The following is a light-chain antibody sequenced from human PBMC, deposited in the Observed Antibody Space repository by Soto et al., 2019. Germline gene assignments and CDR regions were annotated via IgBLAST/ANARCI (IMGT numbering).Light chain of an antibody. CDR1: SSNIGAGYD. J-gene: IGLJ1*01. CDR2: GNS. Sequence: QSVLTQPPSVSGAPGQRVTISCIASSSNIGAGYDVHWYQQLPGTAPKLLIYGNSNRPSGVPDRFSGSKSGTSASLAITGLQAEDEADYYCQSYDSSLSGFYVFGTGTKLTVL. CDR3: QSYDSSLSGFYV. V-gene: IGLV1-40*01.